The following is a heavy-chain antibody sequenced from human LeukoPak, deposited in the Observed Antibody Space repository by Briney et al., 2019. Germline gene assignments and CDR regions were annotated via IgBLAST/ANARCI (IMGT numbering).Heavy chain of an antibody. Sequence: GGSLRLSCAASGFTFTTCAMHWVRLAPGKGLEWVAYIRYDGNNKNYADSVKGRFTISRDNSKDILYLQMNSLRPEDTAVYYCAKGDDYGANTRLPKYNWFDPWGQGTLVTVSS. CDR1: GFTFTTCA. D-gene: IGHD4-23*01. V-gene: IGHV3-30*02. J-gene: IGHJ5*02. CDR3: AKGDDYGANTRLPKYNWFDP. CDR2: IRYDGNNK.